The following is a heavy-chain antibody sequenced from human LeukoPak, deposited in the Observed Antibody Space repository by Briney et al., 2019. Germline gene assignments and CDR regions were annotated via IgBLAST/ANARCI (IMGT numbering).Heavy chain of an antibody. V-gene: IGHV3-74*03. Sequence: PGGSLRLSCAASGFTFSNYWMQWVRQAPGKGLVWVSHINSDGTSTTYADPVKGRFTISRDNAKNTLYLQMNSLRAEDTAVYYCARDSLDYYGSGSYYIYFDYWGQGTLVTVSS. CDR3: ARDSLDYYGSGSYYIYFDY. CDR1: GFTFSNYW. D-gene: IGHD3-10*01. J-gene: IGHJ4*02. CDR2: INSDGTST.